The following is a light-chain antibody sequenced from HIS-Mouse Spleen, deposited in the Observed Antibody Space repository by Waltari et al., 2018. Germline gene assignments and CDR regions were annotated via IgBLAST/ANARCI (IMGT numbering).Light chain of an antibody. CDR2: GAS. CDR3: LEDGSTPPRT. Sequence: EIVLTQSPGTLSWSPGERSTFSCRSRRSVSSSYLARYQQKPGQAPRLLVYGASSRATVISDRCSGTGSATDFTLTICRFNSVDLAVFYCLEDGSTPPRTFGLGTKVE. V-gene: IGKV3-20*01. J-gene: IGKJ1*01. CDR1: RSVSSSY.